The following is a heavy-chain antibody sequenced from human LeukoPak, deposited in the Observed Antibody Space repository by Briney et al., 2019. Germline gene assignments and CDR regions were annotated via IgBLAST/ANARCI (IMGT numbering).Heavy chain of an antibody. V-gene: IGHV1-18*04. Sequence: GSSVKVSCKASGYTFTSYGISWVRQALGQGLEWMGWISAYNGNTNYAQKLQGRVTMTTDTSTSTAYMELRSLRSDDTAVYYCARAEVGATAVDYWGQGTLVTVSS. J-gene: IGHJ4*02. D-gene: IGHD1-26*01. CDR3: ARAEVGATAVDY. CDR2: ISAYNGNT. CDR1: GYTFTSYG.